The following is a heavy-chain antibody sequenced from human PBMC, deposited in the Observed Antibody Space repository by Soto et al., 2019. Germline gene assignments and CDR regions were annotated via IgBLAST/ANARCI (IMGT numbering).Heavy chain of an antibody. CDR3: ARRDKSYRSPASNQNLFYHFRKGL. J-gene: IGHJ6*02. CDR1: GYSFTSYW. D-gene: IGHD3-16*02. Sequence: LKISCKGSGYSFTSYWISWVRQMPGKGLEWMGRIGPSDSYTNYSPSFQGHVTISADKSISTAYLQWSSLKASDTAMYYCARRDKSYRSPASNQNLFYHFRKGLWGQRTTVTVSS. CDR2: IGPSDSYT. V-gene: IGHV5-10-1*01.